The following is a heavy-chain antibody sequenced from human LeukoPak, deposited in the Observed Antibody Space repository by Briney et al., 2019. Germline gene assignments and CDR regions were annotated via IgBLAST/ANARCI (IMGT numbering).Heavy chain of an antibody. Sequence: SETLSLTCAVYGGSFSGYYWSWIRQPPGKGLEWIGEINHSGSTNYNPSLKSRVTISVDTSKNQFSLKLSSVTAADTAVYYCANSRVGIVADRSWGQGTLVTVSS. CDR2: INHSGST. V-gene: IGHV4-34*01. CDR3: ANSRVGIVADRS. CDR1: GGSFSGYY. J-gene: IGHJ5*02. D-gene: IGHD5-12*01.